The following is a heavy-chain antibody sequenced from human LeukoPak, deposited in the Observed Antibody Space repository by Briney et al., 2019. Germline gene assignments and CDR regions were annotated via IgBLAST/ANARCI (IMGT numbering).Heavy chain of an antibody. V-gene: IGHV3-23*01. CDR2: RSGDGGST. CDR3: AKRPDCSTTKCFRFEY. J-gene: IGHJ4*02. D-gene: IGHD2-2*01. CDR1: GLTFSTYA. Sequence: GGSLRLSCAASGLTFSTYAMSWVRQAPGQGLEWVSSRSGDGGSTYYAESVKGRFTISRDNSKNTLYLQMNSLRAEDTAVYYCAKRPDCSTTKCFRFEYRGQGTLVTVSS.